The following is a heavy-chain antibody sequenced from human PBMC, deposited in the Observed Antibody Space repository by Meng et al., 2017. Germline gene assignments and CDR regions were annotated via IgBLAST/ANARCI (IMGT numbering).Heavy chain of an antibody. CDR1: GGSISSGGYY. J-gene: IGHJ4*02. CDR3: AVGDSYGYEALVH. CDR2: IYYSGST. V-gene: IGHV4-31*01. D-gene: IGHD5-18*01. Sequence: LRLSCTVSGGSISSGGYYWSWIRQHPGKSLEWIGYIYYSGSTYYNPSLKSLVTISVDTSKNQFSLKLSSVTAADTAVYYCAVGDSYGYEALVHWGQGTLVTVSS.